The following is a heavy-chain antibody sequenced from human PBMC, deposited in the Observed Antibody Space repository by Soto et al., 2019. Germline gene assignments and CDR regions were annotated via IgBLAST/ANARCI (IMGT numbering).Heavy chain of an antibody. CDR2: ITDTGGDA. Sequence: HPGGSLRLSCVASGITFGSRAMSWVRQAPGEGLEWVSTITDTGGDAKYADSVRGRFTISRDNSKKKLYLQMSSLRADDSAVYYCEKASQRGYSYGNFDYRGQGNMVTVSS. CDR3: EKASQRGYSYGNFDY. V-gene: IGHV3-23*01. J-gene: IGHJ4*02. CDR1: GITFGSRA. D-gene: IGHD5-18*01.